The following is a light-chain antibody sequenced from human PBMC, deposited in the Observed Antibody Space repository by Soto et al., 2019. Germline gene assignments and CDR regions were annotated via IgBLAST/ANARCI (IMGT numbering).Light chain of an antibody. CDR2: GVS. CDR1: QSVSSNY. Sequence: EIVLTQSPGTLSLSPGERATLSCRASQSVSSNYLAWYQQKPGQAPRLLIHGVSSRATGIPDRFSGSGSGTDFTLTISRLEPEDFAVYYCQQNGSPPRTFGQGTKVEIK. V-gene: IGKV3-20*01. J-gene: IGKJ1*01. CDR3: QQNGSPPRT.